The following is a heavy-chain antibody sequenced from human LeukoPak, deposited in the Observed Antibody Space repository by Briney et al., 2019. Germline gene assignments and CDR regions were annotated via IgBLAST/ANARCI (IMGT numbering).Heavy chain of an antibody. CDR3: ARVDYYDSSGYYGGHPYLDY. CDR2: IIPILGIA. J-gene: IGHJ4*02. V-gene: IGHV1-69*04. Sequence: SVKVSCKASGYTFTSYGISWVRQAPGQGLEWMGRIIPILGIANYAQKFQGRVTITADKSTSTAYMELSSLRAEDTAVYYCARVDYYDSSGYYGGHPYLDYWGQGTLVTASS. CDR1: GYTFTSYG. D-gene: IGHD3-22*01.